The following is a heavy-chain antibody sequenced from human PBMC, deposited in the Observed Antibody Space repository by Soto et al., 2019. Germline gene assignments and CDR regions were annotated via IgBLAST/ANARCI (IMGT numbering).Heavy chain of an antibody. CDR2: INHSGST. D-gene: IGHD2-21*02. Sequence: PSETLSLTCAFYGLSFSGYYLSWIRQPPGKGLEWIGEINHSGSTNYNPSLKSRVTISVDTSKNQFSLKLSSVTAADTAVYYCASSEGDYYFDYWGQGTLVTVSA. J-gene: IGHJ4*02. CDR1: GLSFSGYY. CDR3: ASSEGDYYFDY. V-gene: IGHV4-34*01.